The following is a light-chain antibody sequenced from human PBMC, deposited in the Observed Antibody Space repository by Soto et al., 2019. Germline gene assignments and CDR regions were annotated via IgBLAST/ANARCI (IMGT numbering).Light chain of an antibody. J-gene: IGKJ2*01. CDR1: QSISTN. V-gene: IGKV3-15*01. CDR2: DAS. CDR3: QQYNNWPQT. Sequence: EIVMTQSPATLSVSPGGRATLSCRASQSISTNLAWYHQKPGQSPRLLIYDASTRATGIPARFSGSGSGTEFTLTISSLQSGDFAVYYCQQYNNWPQTFGQGTKLQIK.